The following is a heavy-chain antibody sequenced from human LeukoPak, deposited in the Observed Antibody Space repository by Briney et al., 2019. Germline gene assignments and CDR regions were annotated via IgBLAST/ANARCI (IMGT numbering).Heavy chain of an antibody. D-gene: IGHD2-2*01. CDR3: ARVLPIVVVPAALSHRLRANCFDP. V-gene: IGHV4-34*01. Sequence: PSETLSLTCAVYGGSFSGYYWSWIRQPPGKGLEWIGEINHSGSTNYNPSLKSRVTISVDTSKNQFSLKLSSVTAADTAVYYCARVLPIVVVPAALSHRLRANCFDPWGQGTLVTVSS. J-gene: IGHJ5*02. CDR2: INHSGST. CDR1: GGSFSGYY.